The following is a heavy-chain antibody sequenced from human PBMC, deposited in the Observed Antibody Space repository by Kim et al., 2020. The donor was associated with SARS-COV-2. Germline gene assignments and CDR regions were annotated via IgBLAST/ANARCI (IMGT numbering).Heavy chain of an antibody. CDR2: IYYSGST. Sequence: SETLSLTCTVSGGSISSSSYYWGWIRQPPGKGLEWIGSIYYSGSTYYNPSLKSRVTISVDTSKNQFSLKLSSVTAADTAVYYCARPIAAAGTAIDYWGQG. D-gene: IGHD6-13*01. CDR3: ARPIAAAGTAIDY. V-gene: IGHV4-39*01. J-gene: IGHJ4*02. CDR1: GGSISSSSYY.